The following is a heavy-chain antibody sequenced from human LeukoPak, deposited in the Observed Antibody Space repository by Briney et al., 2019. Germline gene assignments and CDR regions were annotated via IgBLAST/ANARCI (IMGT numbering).Heavy chain of an antibody. CDR1: GFTFSSYW. Sequence: GGSLRLSCTVSGFTFSSYWMNWVRQAPGTGLEWVASIKYDGGEKSYVDSVKGRFTISRDNAKNSLYLQMSSLRAEDTAVYYCARDGTAAGLYFDLWGQGTLVTVSS. CDR2: IKYDGGEK. CDR3: ARDGTAAGLYFDL. J-gene: IGHJ4*01. V-gene: IGHV3-7*01. D-gene: IGHD6-13*01.